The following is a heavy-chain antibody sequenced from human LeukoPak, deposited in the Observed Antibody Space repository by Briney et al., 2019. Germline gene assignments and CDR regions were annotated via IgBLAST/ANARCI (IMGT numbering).Heavy chain of an antibody. CDR1: GYTFTGYY. V-gene: IGHV1-2*02. CDR2: INPNSGGT. CDR3: ASGSDPIVVVPAAETSDY. D-gene: IGHD2-2*01. Sequence: ALVKVSCKASGYTFTGYYMHWVRQAPGQGLEWMGWINPNSGGTNYAQKFQGRVTMTRDTSISTAYMELSRLRSDDTAVYYCASGSDPIVVVPAAETSDYWGQGTLVTVSS. J-gene: IGHJ4*02.